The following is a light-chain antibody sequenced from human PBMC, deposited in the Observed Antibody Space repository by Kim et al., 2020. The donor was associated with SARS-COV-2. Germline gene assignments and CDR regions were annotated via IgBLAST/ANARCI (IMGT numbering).Light chain of an antibody. J-gene: IGKJ2*03. CDR1: QSISSW. CDR2: KAT. V-gene: IGKV1-5*03. CDR3: QQYNSYSYS. Sequence: ASLEDRVTNTCRASQSISSWLAWYQQKPGKAPKLLIYKATSLESGVPSRFSGSGSGTEFTLTISILQPDDFASYYCQQYNSYSYSFGQGSKLEI.